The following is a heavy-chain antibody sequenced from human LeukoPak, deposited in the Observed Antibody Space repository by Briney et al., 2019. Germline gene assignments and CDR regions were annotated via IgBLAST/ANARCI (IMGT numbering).Heavy chain of an antibody. CDR3: ARDQAYYYDSSGYSFGDAFDI. Sequence: SETLSLTCTVSGGSISSSSYYWGWIRQPPGKGLEWIGSIYYSGSTYYNPFLKSRVTISVDTSKNQFSLKLSSVTAADTAVYYCARDQAYYYDSSGYSFGDAFDIWGQGTMVTVSS. CDR1: GGSISSSSYY. CDR2: IYYSGST. V-gene: IGHV4-39*07. D-gene: IGHD3-22*01. J-gene: IGHJ3*02.